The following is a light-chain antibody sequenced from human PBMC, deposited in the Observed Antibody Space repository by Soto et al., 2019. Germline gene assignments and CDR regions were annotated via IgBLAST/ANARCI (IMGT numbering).Light chain of an antibody. Sequence: EIVLAQSPGTLSLSPGERATLSCRASQSVSSYLAWYQQRPGQAPRLLMYGATSRATGIPDRFSGSGSGTDFTLTISRLEPEDFAVYYCQQYGNSPTFGGGTKVEIK. CDR1: QSVSSY. V-gene: IGKV3-20*01. CDR2: GAT. J-gene: IGKJ4*01. CDR3: QQYGNSPT.